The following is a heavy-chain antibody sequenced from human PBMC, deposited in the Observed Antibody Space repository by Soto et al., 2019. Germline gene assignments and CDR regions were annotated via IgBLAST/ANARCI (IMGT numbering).Heavy chain of an antibody. J-gene: IGHJ6*03. Sequence: EVQLVESGGGLVQPGGSLRLSCAASGFTVSSNYMSWVRQAPGKGLEWVSVIYSGGSTYYADSVKGRFTISRDNSKNTLYLQMNSLRAEDTAVYYCARDKGSGWNYVRAPYYYMDVWGKGTTVTVSS. V-gene: IGHV3-66*01. D-gene: IGHD3-10*02. CDR1: GFTVSSNY. CDR2: IYSGGST. CDR3: ARDKGSGWNYVRAPYYYMDV.